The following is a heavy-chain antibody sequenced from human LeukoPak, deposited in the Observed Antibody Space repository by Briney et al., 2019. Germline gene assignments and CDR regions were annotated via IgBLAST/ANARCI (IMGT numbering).Heavy chain of an antibody. CDR1: GVSINNHY. CDR2: IYNSGGT. CDR3: ARYRGNSNGGFDP. J-gene: IGHJ5*02. V-gene: IGHV4-59*11. Sequence: PSETLSLTCTVSGVSINNHYWSWIRQPPGKGLEWIGNIYNSGGTNYNPSLKSRVTTSVDTSKNQFSLKLTSVTAADTAVYYCARYRGNSNGGFDPWGQGTLVTVSS. D-gene: IGHD4-23*01.